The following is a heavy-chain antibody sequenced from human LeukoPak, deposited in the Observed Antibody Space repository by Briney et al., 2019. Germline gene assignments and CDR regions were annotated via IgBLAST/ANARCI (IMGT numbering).Heavy chain of an antibody. Sequence: GASVKVSCKASGYTFTSYDINWVRQAPGQGLEWMGWMNPNSGNTGYAQKFQGRVTMTRNTSISTAYMELSSLRSEDTAVYYCARALRPRGDYDILTGYITYFSKGPIFDYWGQGTLVTVSS. J-gene: IGHJ4*02. CDR1: GYTFTSYD. V-gene: IGHV1-8*01. CDR2: MNPNSGNT. D-gene: IGHD3-9*01. CDR3: ARALRPRGDYDILTGYITYFSKGPIFDY.